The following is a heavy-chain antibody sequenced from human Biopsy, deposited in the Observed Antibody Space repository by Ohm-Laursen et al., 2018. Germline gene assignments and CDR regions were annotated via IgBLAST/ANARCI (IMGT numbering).Heavy chain of an antibody. J-gene: IGHJ4*02. Sequence: SVKVSCNVSGYSLTELSMHWVRQAPGRGLEWMGGFAPENGKTIYAQKFQGRITMTEDTSTDTAYMELSSLRSEDTAVYYCAADMNVWNVNYWGQGTQVTVSS. CDR1: GYSLTELS. D-gene: IGHD1-1*01. CDR3: AADMNVWNVNY. CDR2: FAPENGKT. V-gene: IGHV1-24*01.